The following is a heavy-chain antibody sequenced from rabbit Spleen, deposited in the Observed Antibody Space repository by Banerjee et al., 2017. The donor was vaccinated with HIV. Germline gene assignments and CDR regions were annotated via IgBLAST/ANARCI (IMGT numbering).Heavy chain of an antibody. Sequence: QEQLEESGGDLVKPEGSLTLTCTASGFSFSSGYWMCWFRQAPGKGLEWIACIYAGSTGTTYYASWANGRFTISKTSSTTVTLQMTSLTVADTATYFCARVSESSGWGEDLWGPGTLVTVS. CDR1: GFSFSSGYW. CDR2: IYAGSTGTT. D-gene: IGHD4-1*01. CDR3: ARVSESSGWGEDL. J-gene: IGHJ4*01. V-gene: IGHV1S45*01.